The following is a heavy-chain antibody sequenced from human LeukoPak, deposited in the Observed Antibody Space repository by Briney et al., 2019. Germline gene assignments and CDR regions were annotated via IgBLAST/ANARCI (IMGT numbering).Heavy chain of an antibody. CDR1: GGSFSGYY. Sequence: SETLSLTCAVYGGSFSGYYWSWIRQPPGEGLEWIGEINHSGSTNYNPSLKSRVTISVDTSKNQFSLKLSSVTAADTAAYYCASEGCGGDCSILVDYWGQGTLVTVSS. J-gene: IGHJ4*02. CDR3: ASEGCGGDCSILVDY. D-gene: IGHD2-21*02. V-gene: IGHV4-34*01. CDR2: INHSGST.